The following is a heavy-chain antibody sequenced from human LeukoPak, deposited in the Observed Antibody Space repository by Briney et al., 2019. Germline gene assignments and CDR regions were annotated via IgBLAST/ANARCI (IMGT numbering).Heavy chain of an antibody. V-gene: IGHV1-69*05. J-gene: IGHJ3*02. D-gene: IGHD2-21*01. CDR3: ASFLGGDANSDAFDI. CDR2: IIPIFGTA. Sequence: SVKVSCKASGGTFSSYAISWVRQAPGQGLEWMGRIIPIFGTANYAQKFQGRVTITTDESTSTAYMELSSLRSEDTAVYYCASFLGGDANSDAFDIWGQGTMVTVSS. CDR1: GGTFSSYA.